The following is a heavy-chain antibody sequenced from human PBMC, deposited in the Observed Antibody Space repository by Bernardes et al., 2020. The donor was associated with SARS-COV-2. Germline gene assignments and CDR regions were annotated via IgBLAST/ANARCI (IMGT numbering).Heavy chain of an antibody. J-gene: IGHJ4*02. CDR1: GGSLSGFD. Sequence: SETLSLTCAVYGGSLSGFDWSWIRQPPGKGLEWIGEINHSGSTNYSPSLKSRVTISIDTSKNQFSLKLSSVTAADTAVYYCARARQLVSARFYFDAWGQGTLVTVSS. CDR3: ARARQLVSARFYFDA. V-gene: IGHV4-34*01. D-gene: IGHD6-6*01. CDR2: INHSGST.